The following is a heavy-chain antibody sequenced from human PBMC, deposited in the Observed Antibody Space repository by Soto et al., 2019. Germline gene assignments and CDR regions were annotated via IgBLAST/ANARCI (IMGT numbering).Heavy chain of an antibody. CDR3: ARGDYHDNSGPFSDAFDV. CDR1: GFTFSSYW. D-gene: IGHD3-22*01. V-gene: IGHV3-7*04. J-gene: IGHJ3*01. Sequence: GGSLRFSCAASGFTFSSYWMSWVRQAPGKGLEWVANIKQDGSQKWYGESVKGRFTISRDNTKNSLYLQMNSQKAEDTAVYYCARGDYHDNSGPFSDAFDVWGQGTMVTVSS. CDR2: IKQDGSQK.